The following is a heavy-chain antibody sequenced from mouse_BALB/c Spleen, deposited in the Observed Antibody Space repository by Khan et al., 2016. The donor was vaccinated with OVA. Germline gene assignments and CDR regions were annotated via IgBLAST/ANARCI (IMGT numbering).Heavy chain of an antibody. V-gene: IGHV1S56*01. D-gene: IGHD1-1*01. CDR3: AISYYGSFWYFDV. CDR2: IYPGDGRT. J-gene: IGHJ1*01. CDR1: GYTFISYY. Sequence: QVQLQQSGPELVKPGASVKMSCKASGYTFISYYIHWVKQRPGQGLEWIGWIYPGDGRTKYNEKFKGKTTLTADKSSSTAYMLLSSLTSEDSAIYYRAISYYGSFWYFDVWGAGTTVTVSS.